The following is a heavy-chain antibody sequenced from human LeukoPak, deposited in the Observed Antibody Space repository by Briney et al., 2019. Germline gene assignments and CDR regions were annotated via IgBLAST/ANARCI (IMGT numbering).Heavy chain of an antibody. J-gene: IGHJ4*02. V-gene: IGHV1-2*02. CDR1: GYTFTGYY. Sequence: GASVKVSCKASGYTFTGYYMHWVRQAPGQGLEWMGWINPNSGGTNYAQKFQGRVTMARDTSISTAYMELSRLRSDDTAVYYCARGHIQLWFSGHDYWGQGTLVTVSS. CDR2: INPNSGGT. D-gene: IGHD5-18*01. CDR3: ARGHIQLWFSGHDY.